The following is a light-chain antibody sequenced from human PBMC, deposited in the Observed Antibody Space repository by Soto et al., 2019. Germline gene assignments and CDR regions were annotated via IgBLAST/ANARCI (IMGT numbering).Light chain of an antibody. J-gene: IGKJ2*01. CDR3: QQCYSISQT. CDR2: GAS. V-gene: IGKV4-1*01. Sequence: DIVMTQSPGSLAVSLGERATINCKTSQSVLYSSNNKTYLSWYQLKPGRPPKLLIHGASTRQSGVPDRFSGSGSETDFTLTISSLQAEDVAVYYCQQCYSISQTFGQGTTLEIK. CDR1: QSVLYSSNNKTY.